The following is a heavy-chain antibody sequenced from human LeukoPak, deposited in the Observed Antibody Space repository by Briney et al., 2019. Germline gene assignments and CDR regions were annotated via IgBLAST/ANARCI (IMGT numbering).Heavy chain of an antibody. CDR1: GYTFTRYY. J-gene: IGHJ6*02. D-gene: IGHD6-19*01. Sequence: ASVKGSCKASGYTFTRYYMHWVRQAPGQGLEWMGFINPSAGTTTYAQKFQGRVTVTRDTATSTVYMDLSSLKSEDTAVYYCARGKSSVWPVGLCMDVWGQGTTVTVSS. CDR2: INPSAGTT. V-gene: IGHV1-46*01. CDR3: ARGKSSVWPVGLCMDV.